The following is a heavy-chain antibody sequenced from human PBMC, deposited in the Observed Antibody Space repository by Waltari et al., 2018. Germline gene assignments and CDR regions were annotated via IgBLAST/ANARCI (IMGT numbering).Heavy chain of an antibody. V-gene: IGHV3-48*03. CDR1: GFTFSSSE. CDR3: ARVAVTGSYYWYFDL. Sequence: EVQLVESGGGLVQPGGSLRLSCTGSGFTFSSSEFTWVRQAPGRRLGWISYIGPSGSDIYYADSVKGRFTISRDNAKNSLYLEMDSLRAEDTAVYFCARVAVTGSYYWYFDLWGRGTTLTVSS. CDR2: IGPSGSDI. D-gene: IGHD1-26*01. J-gene: IGHJ2*01.